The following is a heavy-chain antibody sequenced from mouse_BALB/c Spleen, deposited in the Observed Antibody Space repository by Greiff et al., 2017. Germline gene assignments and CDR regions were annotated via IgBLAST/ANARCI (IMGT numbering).Heavy chain of an antibody. J-gene: IGHJ3*01. Sequence: EVQGVESGGGLVKPGGSLKLSCAASGFTFSDYYMYWVRQNPEKRLEWVATISDGGSYTYYPDSVKGRFTISRDNAKNNLYLQMSSLKSEDTAMYYCARSSYDYPWFAYWGQGTLVTVSA. CDR1: GFTFSDYY. CDR3: ARSSYDYPWFAY. V-gene: IGHV5-4*02. CDR2: ISDGGSYT. D-gene: IGHD2-4*01.